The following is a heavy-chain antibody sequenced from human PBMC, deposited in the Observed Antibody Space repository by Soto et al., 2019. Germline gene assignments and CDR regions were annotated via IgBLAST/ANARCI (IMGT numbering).Heavy chain of an antibody. D-gene: IGHD5-12*01. V-gene: IGHV1-2*04. CDR1: GDSFNDYY. CDR3: ARESGVATATLDYYSFYMDV. Sequence: QVQLVQSGAEVRKPGASVTVSCRSSGDSFNDYYIHWVRQAPGQGFEWMGWINPNGGVTKYAQKFQGWVSMTRDTSLRTVYMQLSRLRSDDTAVYYCARESGVATATLDYYSFYMDVWGTGPTVTVSS. CDR2: INPNGGVT. J-gene: IGHJ6*03.